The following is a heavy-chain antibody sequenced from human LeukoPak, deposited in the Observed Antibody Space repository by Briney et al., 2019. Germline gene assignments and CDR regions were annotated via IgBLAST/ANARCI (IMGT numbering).Heavy chain of an antibody. D-gene: IGHD1-26*01. J-gene: IGHJ4*02. CDR2: ISGSGGST. CDR1: GFTFSSYA. Sequence: PGGSLRLSCAASGFTFSSYAMSWVRQAPGKGLEWVSAISGSGGSTYYADSVKGRFTISRDNSKNTLYLQMNNLRAEDTAIYYCASRPPSETYFAVFDFWGQGTLVTVSS. CDR3: ASRPPSETYFAVFDF. V-gene: IGHV3-23*01.